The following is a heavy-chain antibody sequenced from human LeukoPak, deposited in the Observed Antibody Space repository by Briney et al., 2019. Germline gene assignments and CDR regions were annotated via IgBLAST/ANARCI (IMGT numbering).Heavy chain of an antibody. CDR1: GGTFSSYA. CDR2: IIPILGIA. V-gene: IGHV1-69*04. Sequence: ASVKVSCKASGGTFSSYAISWVRQAPGQGLEWMGRIIPILGIANYAQKFQGRVTITADKSTSTAYMELSSLRSEDTAVYYCARERADGSSGLDYWGQGTLVTVSS. J-gene: IGHJ4*02. CDR3: ARERADGSSGLDY. D-gene: IGHD6-19*01.